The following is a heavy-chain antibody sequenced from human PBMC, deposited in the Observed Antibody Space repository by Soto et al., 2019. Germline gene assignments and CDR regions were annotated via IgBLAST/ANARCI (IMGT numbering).Heavy chain of an antibody. Sequence: QITLKESGPPLVRPTETLTLMCTFSGFSLSTNGVGVGWIRQPPGQALEWLALIYWNDDKRYSPSLKSRLTTTKDTSKSQEVLPMTNVDPVDTGTYYCAREGAIVPRFFDPWGRGTRVTVSS. CDR1: GFSLSTNGVG. CDR2: IYWNDDK. CDR3: AREGAIVPRFFDP. D-gene: IGHD1-26*01. J-gene: IGHJ5*02. V-gene: IGHV2-5*04.